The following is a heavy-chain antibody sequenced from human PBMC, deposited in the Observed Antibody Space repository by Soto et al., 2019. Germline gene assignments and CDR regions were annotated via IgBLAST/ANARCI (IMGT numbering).Heavy chain of an antibody. J-gene: IGHJ3*02. Sequence: EVQLVESGGGLVQPGGSLRLSCAASGFTFSDSAMNWVRQAPGKGLDWLSFITSTSSTILYADSVKGRFTISRDNAKNSLYLQMNNLRDEDTAVYYCARGRDHAFDIWGQGTMVTVSS. CDR1: GFTFSDSA. CDR3: ARGRDHAFDI. CDR2: ITSTSSTI. V-gene: IGHV3-48*02.